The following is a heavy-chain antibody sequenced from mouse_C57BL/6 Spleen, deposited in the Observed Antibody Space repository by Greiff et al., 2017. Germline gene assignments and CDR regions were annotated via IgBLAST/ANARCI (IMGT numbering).Heavy chain of an antibody. CDR2: IDPSDSYT. Sequence: QVQLQQPGAELVMPGASVKLSCKASGYTFTSYWMHWVKQRPGQGLEWIGEIDPSDSYTNYNQKFKGKSTLTVDKSSSTAYMQLSSLTSEDSAVYYCARGDYYYGSSSYYFDYWGQGTTRTVSS. CDR1: GYTFTSYW. D-gene: IGHD1-1*01. J-gene: IGHJ2*01. CDR3: ARGDYYYGSSSYYFDY. V-gene: IGHV1-69*01.